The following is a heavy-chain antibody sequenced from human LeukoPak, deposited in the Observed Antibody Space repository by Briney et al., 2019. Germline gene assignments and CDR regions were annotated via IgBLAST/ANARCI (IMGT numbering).Heavy chain of an antibody. CDR3: ARRGIGSAFDI. V-gene: IGHV3-74*01. D-gene: IGHD1-26*01. CDR1: GFTFSSYW. CDR2: INSDGSST. J-gene: IGHJ3*02. Sequence: GSLRLSCAASGFTFSSYWMHWVRQAPGKGLVWVSRINSDGSSTSYADSVKGRFTISRDNAKNTLYLQMNSLRAEDTAVYYCARRGIGSAFDIWGQGTMVTVSS.